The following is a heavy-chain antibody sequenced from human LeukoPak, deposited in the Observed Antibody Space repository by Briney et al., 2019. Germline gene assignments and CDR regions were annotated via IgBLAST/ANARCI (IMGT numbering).Heavy chain of an antibody. J-gene: IGHJ5*01. CDR3: AMQIISGPYNWFDS. V-gene: IGHV3-23*01. D-gene: IGHD1-26*01. CDR2: ISGSGGST. CDR1: GFTFSNFA. Sequence: GGSLRLSCAASGFTFSNFAMSWVRQAPGKGLQWVSSISGSGGSTYYADSVKGRFTISRDNSKNTVYLQMNSLRAEDTAVYYWAMQIISGPYNWFDSWGQGTLVTVSS.